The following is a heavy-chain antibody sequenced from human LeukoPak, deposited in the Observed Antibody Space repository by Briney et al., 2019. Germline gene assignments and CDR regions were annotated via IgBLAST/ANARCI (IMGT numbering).Heavy chain of an antibody. CDR3: ANSRRGGYWYFDL. V-gene: IGHV3-53*01. Sequence: PGGSLRLSCVVSGFTVSSNYMSWVRQAPGKGLEWVSVMYSAGFTYYADSVKGRFTISRDNSKNTLNLQMNSLRAEDTAVYYCANSRRGGYWYFDLWGRGTLVTVFS. CDR1: GFTVSSNY. D-gene: IGHD6-13*01. CDR2: MYSAGFT. J-gene: IGHJ2*01.